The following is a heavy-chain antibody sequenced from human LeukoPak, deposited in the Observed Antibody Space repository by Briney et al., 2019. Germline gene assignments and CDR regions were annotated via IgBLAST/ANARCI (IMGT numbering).Heavy chain of an antibody. CDR2: INPNSGGT. CDR1: GYTFTGYY. J-gene: IGHJ5*02. D-gene: IGHD1-26*01. V-gene: IGHV1-2*02. CDR3: ASQKGSVNWFDP. Sequence: VASVKVSCKASGYTFTGYYMHWVRQAPGQGLEWMGWINPNSGGTNYAQKFQGRVTTTRDTSISTAYMELSRLRSDDTAVYYCASQKGSVNWFDPWGQGTLVTVSS.